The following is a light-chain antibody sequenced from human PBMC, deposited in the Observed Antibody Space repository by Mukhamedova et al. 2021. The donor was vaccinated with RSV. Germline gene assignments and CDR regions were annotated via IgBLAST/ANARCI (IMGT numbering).Light chain of an antibody. CDR3: SSHRRGGTFVV. CDR2: VVS. Sequence: GTVLRPMIYVVSIQASGVPDGFSGSKSGNTASMTISGFQAEDEADYYCSSHRRGGTFVVFGGGTKLTVL. V-gene: IGLV2-18*02. J-gene: IGLJ2*01.